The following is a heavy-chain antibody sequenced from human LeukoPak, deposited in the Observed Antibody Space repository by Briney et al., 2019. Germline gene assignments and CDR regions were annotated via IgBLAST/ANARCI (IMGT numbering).Heavy chain of an antibody. CDR2: INHSGNT. V-gene: IGHV4-34*01. CDR1: GGSFSSYY. CDR3: AGHSGYDFYYVDY. J-gene: IGHJ4*02. Sequence: SETLSLTCAVYGGSFSSYYWSWIRQPPGEGLEWIGEINHSGNTYYNPTLKSRVTISVDTSKNQFSLELNSVTAADTAVYYCAGHSGYDFYYVDYWGQGTLVTVS. D-gene: IGHD5-12*01.